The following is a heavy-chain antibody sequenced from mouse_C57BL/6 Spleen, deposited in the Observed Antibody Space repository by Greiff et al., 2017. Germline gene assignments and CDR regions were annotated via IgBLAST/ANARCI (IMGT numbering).Heavy chain of an antibody. CDR2: ISDGGSYT. D-gene: IGHD2-1*01. Sequence: EVHLVESGGGLVKPGGSLKLSCAASGFTFSSYAMSWVRQTPEKRLEWVATISDGGSYTYYPDNVKGRFTISRDNDKNNLYLQMSHLKSEDTAMYYCARGVTGWVAYWGQGTLVTVSA. CDR1: GFTFSSYA. J-gene: IGHJ3*01. CDR3: ARGVTGWVAY. V-gene: IGHV5-4*01.